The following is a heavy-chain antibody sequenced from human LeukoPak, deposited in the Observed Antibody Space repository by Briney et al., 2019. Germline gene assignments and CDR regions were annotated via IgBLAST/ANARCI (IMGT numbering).Heavy chain of an antibody. CDR3: ARDRGSITMIVDTS. J-gene: IGHJ4*02. V-gene: IGHV4-39*07. CDR2: MYYGGST. D-gene: IGHD3-22*01. CDR1: GGSLSSSDYH. Sequence: SETLSLTCTVSGGSLSSSDYHWGWIRQPPGRGLEWIGSMYYGGSTYYNPSLKSRVTISVDTSKNQFSLKLSSVTAADTAVYFCARDRGSITMIVDTSWGQGTLVTVSS.